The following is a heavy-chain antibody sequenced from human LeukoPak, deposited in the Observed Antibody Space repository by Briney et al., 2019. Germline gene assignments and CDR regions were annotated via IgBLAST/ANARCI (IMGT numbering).Heavy chain of an antibody. CDR1: GYTFTGYY. D-gene: IGHD6-19*01. CDR3: ARVGGSGWYPRRRAQDYLDY. J-gene: IGHJ4*02. CDR2: ISAYNGNT. V-gene: IGHV1-18*04. Sequence: GASVKVSCKASGYTFTGYYMHWVRQAPGQGLEWMGWISAYNGNTNYAQKLQGRVTMTTDTSTSTAYMELRSLRSDDTAVYYCARVGGSGWYPRRRAQDYLDYWGQGTLVTVSS.